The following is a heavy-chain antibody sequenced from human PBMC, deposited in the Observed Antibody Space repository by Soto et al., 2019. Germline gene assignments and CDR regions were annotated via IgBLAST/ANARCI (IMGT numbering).Heavy chain of an antibody. CDR1: GFTFSSYA. CDR2: ISGSGGST. J-gene: IGHJ4*02. D-gene: IGHD6-19*01. V-gene: IGHV3-23*01. CDR3: AKDSRVAGTSPRDFDY. Sequence: GGSLRLSCAASGFTFSSYAMSWVRQAPGKGLEWVSAISGSGGSTYYADSVKGRFTISRDNSKNTLYLQMNSLRAEDTAVYYCAKDSRVAGTSPRDFDYWGQGTLVTVSS.